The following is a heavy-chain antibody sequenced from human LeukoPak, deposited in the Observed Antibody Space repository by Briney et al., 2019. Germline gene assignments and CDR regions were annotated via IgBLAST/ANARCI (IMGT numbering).Heavy chain of an antibody. Sequence: GGSLRLSCAASGFTFSSYAMHWVRQAPGKGLEYVSAISSNGGSTYYANSVKGRFTISRDNSKNTLYLQMNSLKTEDTAVYYCTQPSLSHEAFGIWGQGTMVTVSS. CDR2: ISSNGGST. CDR3: TQPSLSHEAFGI. CDR1: GFTFSSYA. J-gene: IGHJ3*02. V-gene: IGHV3-64*01. D-gene: IGHD2-2*01.